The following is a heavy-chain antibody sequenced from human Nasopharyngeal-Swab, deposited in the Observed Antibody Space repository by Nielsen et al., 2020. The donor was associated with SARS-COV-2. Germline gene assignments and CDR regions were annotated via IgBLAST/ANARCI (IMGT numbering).Heavy chain of an antibody. D-gene: IGHD2-15*01. CDR3: ARDFSAPLLAFYYYYGMDV. J-gene: IGHJ6*02. Sequence: GGSLRLSCAASGFTFSSYWMSWVRQAPGKGLEGVANIKQDGSEKYYVDSVKGRFTISRDNAKNSLYLQMNSLRAEDTAVYYCARDFSAPLLAFYYYYGMDVWGQGTTVTVSS. CDR1: GFTFSSYW. V-gene: IGHV3-7*01. CDR2: IKQDGSEK.